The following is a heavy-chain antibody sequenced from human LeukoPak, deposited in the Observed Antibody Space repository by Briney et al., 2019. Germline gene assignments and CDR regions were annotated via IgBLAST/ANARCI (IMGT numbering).Heavy chain of an antibody. CDR3: ASSDGIARKYFQH. CDR1: GGSISSSNW. CDR2: IYRSGST. D-gene: IGHD6-13*01. Sequence: SETLSLTCAVSGGSISSSNWWSWVRQPPGKGLEWIGEIYRSGSTNYNSSLKSRVTISVDKSKNQFSLKLNSLTAADTAVYYCASSDGIARKYFQHWGQGTLVTVSS. V-gene: IGHV4-4*02. J-gene: IGHJ1*01.